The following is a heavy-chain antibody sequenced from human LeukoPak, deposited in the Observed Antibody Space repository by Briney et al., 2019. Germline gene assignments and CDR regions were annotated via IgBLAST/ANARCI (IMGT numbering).Heavy chain of an antibody. D-gene: IGHD3-10*01. V-gene: IGHV1-46*01. J-gene: IGHJ4*02. CDR2: INPSGGST. CDR3: ARDHEYYYGSGSYYPGGCDY. Sequence: GASVEVSCKASGCTFISYYMHWVRQAPGHGLEWMGIINPSGGSTSYAQKFQGRVTMTRDTSTSTVYMELSSLRSEDTAVYYCARDHEYYYGSGSYYPGGCDYWGQGTLVTVSS. CDR1: GCTFISYY.